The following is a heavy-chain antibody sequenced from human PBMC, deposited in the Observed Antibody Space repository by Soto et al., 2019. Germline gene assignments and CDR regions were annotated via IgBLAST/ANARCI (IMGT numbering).Heavy chain of an antibody. CDR1: GGSISSSSYY. CDR3: AKVKLMVYALDY. V-gene: IGHV4-39*07. J-gene: IGHJ4*02. CDR2: IYYSGST. Sequence: SETLSLTCTVSGGSISSSSYYWGWIRQPPGKGLEWIGSIYYSGSTYYADSVKGRFTISRDNSKNTLYLQMNSLRAEDTAVYYCAKVKLMVYALDYWGQGTLVTVSS. D-gene: IGHD2-8*01.